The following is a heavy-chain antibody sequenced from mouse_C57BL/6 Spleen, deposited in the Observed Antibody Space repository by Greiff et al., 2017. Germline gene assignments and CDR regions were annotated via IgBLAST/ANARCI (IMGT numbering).Heavy chain of an antibody. D-gene: IGHD1-1*01. V-gene: IGHV5-15*01. J-gene: IGHJ1*03. Sequence: EVKLMESGGGLVQPGGSLKLSCAASGFTFSDYGMAWVRQAPRKGPEWVAFISNLAYSIYYADTVTGRFTISRENAKNTLYLEMSSLRSEDTAMYYCARHYYYGSSYGYFDVWGTGTTVTVSS. CDR2: ISNLAYSI. CDR3: ARHYYYGSSYGYFDV. CDR1: GFTFSDYG.